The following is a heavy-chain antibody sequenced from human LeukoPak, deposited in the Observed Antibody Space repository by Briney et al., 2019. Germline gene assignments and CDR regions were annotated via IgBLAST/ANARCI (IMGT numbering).Heavy chain of an antibody. D-gene: IGHD3/OR15-3a*01. CDR1: GFSFSTSA. Sequence: GGSLRLSCAASGFSFSTSAMNWVRQAPGKGLEWVSSISSSSSYIYYADSVKGRFTISRDNAKNSLYLQLSSLRAEDTAVYYCARDRDWAFDYWGQGTLVTVSS. V-gene: IGHV3-21*06. CDR2: ISSSSSYI. CDR3: ARDRDWAFDY. J-gene: IGHJ4*02.